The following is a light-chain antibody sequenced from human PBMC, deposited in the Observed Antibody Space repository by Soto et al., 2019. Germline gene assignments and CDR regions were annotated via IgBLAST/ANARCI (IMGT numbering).Light chain of an antibody. CDR3: SSYTTSTPRV. CDR2: DVS. V-gene: IGLV2-14*01. CDR1: SSDVGGYNY. J-gene: IGLJ1*01. Sequence: QSVLTQPASVSGSPGQSITISCTGASSDVGGYNYVSWYQQHPGKAPKLMIYDVSNGPSGVSNRFSGSKSGNTASLTISGLLAEDEADYYASSYTTSTPRVFGTGTKVPVL.